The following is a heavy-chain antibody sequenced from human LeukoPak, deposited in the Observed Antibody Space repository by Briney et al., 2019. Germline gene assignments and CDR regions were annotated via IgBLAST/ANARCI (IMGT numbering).Heavy chain of an antibody. CDR2: INPKSGGT. Sequence: ASVKVSCKASGYTFAGYYIHWVRLAPGQGLEWMGWINPKSGGTHYAQKFQGRVSMTRDTSINTVHLELSSLKTNDTAVYYCARTCEGVWGSYSPWGQGTLVTVSS. J-gene: IGHJ4*02. V-gene: IGHV1-2*02. D-gene: IGHD3-16*01. CDR3: ARTCEGVWGSYSP. CDR1: GYTFAGYY.